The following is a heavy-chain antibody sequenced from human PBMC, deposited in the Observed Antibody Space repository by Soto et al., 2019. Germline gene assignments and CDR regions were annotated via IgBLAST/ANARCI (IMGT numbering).Heavy chain of an antibody. CDR2: INPNSGKT. CDR3: AIALFGGTHY. Sequence: QVQLVQSGAEVKKPGASVKVSCKASGYAFTSYNISWVRQASGQGLEWMGWINPNSGKTGYAQKFQGRVTMTWNTSISSAYMELGSLRSEDTAVYYCAIALFGGTHYWCQGTLFTVSS. D-gene: IGHD1-26*01. CDR1: GYAFTSYN. V-gene: IGHV1-8*01. J-gene: IGHJ4*02.